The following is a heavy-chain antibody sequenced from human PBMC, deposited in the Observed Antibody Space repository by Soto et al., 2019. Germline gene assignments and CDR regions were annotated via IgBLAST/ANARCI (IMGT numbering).Heavy chain of an antibody. CDR1: GLTFSHYW. V-gene: IGHV3-74*01. J-gene: IGHJ3*01. CDR3: ARDIGGVTASDAFDV. Sequence: EVQLVESGGGLVQPGGSLRLSCAASGLTFSHYWMHSVRQTPGKGLVSSSRINSVGSTPSSADSVRGRFSMSRGNAKNSLYLKRNTLRADDTAVYFCARDIGGVTASDAFDVWGHGTMVTVSS. CDR2: INSVGSTP. D-gene: IGHD2-21*02.